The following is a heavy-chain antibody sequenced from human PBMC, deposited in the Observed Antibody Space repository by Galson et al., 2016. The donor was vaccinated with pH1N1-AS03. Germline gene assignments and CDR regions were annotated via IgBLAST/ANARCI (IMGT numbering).Heavy chain of an antibody. CDR2: ISGSGIST. V-gene: IGHV3-23*01. J-gene: IGHJ5*02. CDR1: GFTFSSYA. D-gene: IGHD6-19*01. CDR3: AKDQSRMIPLSGALS. Sequence: SLRLSCATSGFTFSSYAMFWVRQAPGKGLEWVSSISGSGISTYYADSVKGRFTISRANSRNTVYLQMNSLRVEDTATYYCAKDQSRMIPLSGALSWGQGTLVTVSS.